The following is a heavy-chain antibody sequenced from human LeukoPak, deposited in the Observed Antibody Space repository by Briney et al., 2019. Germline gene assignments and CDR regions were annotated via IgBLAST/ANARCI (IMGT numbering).Heavy chain of an antibody. Sequence: PGGPLRLSCAASGFTFSSYSMNWVRQAPGKGLEWVSSISSSSSYIYYADSVKGRFTISRDNAKNSLYLQMNSLRAEDTAVYYCARDQYSSGWYNGCVIDYWGQGTLVTVSS. D-gene: IGHD6-19*01. CDR3: ARDQYSSGWYNGCVIDY. J-gene: IGHJ4*02. CDR1: GFTFSSYS. CDR2: ISSSSSYI. V-gene: IGHV3-21*01.